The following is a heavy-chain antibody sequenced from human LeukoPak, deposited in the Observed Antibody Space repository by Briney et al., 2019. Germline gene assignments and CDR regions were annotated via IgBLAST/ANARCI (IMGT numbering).Heavy chain of an antibody. D-gene: IGHD6-13*01. CDR3: AKDKRGSTLRQFYF. V-gene: IGHV3-9*01. Sequence: PGGSLRLSCAASGFTVEDYAMHWVRQGPGKGLEWVSGITYNSGSIGYADSVKGRFTISRDNARNTLHLQMDSLRAEDTALYYCAKDKRGSTLRQFYFWGQGTLVTVSS. CDR1: GFTVEDYA. CDR2: ITYNSGSI. J-gene: IGHJ4*02.